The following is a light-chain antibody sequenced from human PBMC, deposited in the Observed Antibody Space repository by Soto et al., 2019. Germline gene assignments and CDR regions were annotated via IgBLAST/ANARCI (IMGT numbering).Light chain of an antibody. Sequence: QSALTQPASVHGSPGQSIIISCTGTSSDVGSYVSWYQQHSGKAPKLMIYEVSNRPSGVSIRYSGSKSGNTAALTISGLQAEDEADYYCSSDTSSSTLVFGGGTKLAVL. CDR1: SSDVGSY. J-gene: IGLJ2*01. CDR3: SSDTSSSTLV. V-gene: IGLV2-14*01. CDR2: EVS.